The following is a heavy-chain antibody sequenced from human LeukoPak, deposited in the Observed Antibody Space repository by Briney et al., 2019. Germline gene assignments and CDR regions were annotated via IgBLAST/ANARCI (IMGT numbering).Heavy chain of an antibody. V-gene: IGHV3-30-3*01. Sequence: PGGSLRLSCAASGFTFNSYAMHWVRQAPGKGLEWVAVISYDGSNKYYADSVKGRFTISRDNSKNTLYLQMNSLRAEDTAVYYCARWTVVVVVAATPVGLDYWGQGTLVTVSS. D-gene: IGHD2-15*01. CDR2: ISYDGSNK. CDR3: ARWTVVVVVAATPVGLDY. J-gene: IGHJ4*02. CDR1: GFTFNSYA.